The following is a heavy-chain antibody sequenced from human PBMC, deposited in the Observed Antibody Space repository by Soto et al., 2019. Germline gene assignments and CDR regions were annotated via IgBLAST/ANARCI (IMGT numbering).Heavy chain of an antibody. CDR1: GFTFSDHY. CDR2: INPSGTYT. J-gene: IGHJ6*02. V-gene: IGHV3-11*06. CDR3: ARGHHSKDV. Sequence: PVGSLRLSCAASGFTFSDHYMTWVRQAPGKGLEWISYINPSGTYTHYTDSVKGRFTISRDNAENSLYLQMNSLRPEDTALYYCARGHHSKDVWGQGATVTVSS.